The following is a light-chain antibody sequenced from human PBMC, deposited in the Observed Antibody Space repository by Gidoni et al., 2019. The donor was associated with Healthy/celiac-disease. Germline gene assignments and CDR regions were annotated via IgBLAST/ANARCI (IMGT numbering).Light chain of an antibody. CDR3: QQYNSYSPNT. CDR1: QSISSW. J-gene: IGKJ2*01. CDR2: KAS. V-gene: IGKV1-5*03. Sequence: DIQMTQSPSTLSASGGDRVTITCRAIQSISSWLAWYQQKPGKAPKLLIYKASSLESGVPSRFSGSGSGTEFTLTISSLQPDDFATYYCQQYNSYSPNTFGQGTKLEIK.